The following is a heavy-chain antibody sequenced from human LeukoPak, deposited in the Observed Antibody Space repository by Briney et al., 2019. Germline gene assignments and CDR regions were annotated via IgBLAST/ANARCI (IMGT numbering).Heavy chain of an antibody. Sequence: SETLSLTCTVSGGSISSSSYYWGWIRQPPGKGLEWIGSIYYSGSTYYNPSLKSRVTISVDTSKNQFSLKLSSVTAADTAVYYCARPYYDYVWGSYRYYNWFDPWGQGTLVTVSS. V-gene: IGHV4-39*01. CDR3: ARPYYDYVWGSYRYYNWFDP. CDR2: IYYSGST. D-gene: IGHD3-16*02. J-gene: IGHJ5*02. CDR1: GGSISSSSYY.